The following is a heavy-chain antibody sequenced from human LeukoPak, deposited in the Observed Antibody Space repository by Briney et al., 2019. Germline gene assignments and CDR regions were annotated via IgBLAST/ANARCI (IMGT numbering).Heavy chain of an antibody. CDR1: GFTFSSYG. CDR2: ISYDGSNK. Sequence: GGSLRLSCAASGFTFSSYGMHWVRQAPGKGLEWVAVISYDGSNKYYADSVKGRFTISRDNSKNTLYLQMNSLRAEDTAVYYCARDYYDSSGYYCYFDYWGQGTLVTVSS. CDR3: ARDYYDSSGYYCYFDY. D-gene: IGHD3-22*01. V-gene: IGHV3-30*03. J-gene: IGHJ4*02.